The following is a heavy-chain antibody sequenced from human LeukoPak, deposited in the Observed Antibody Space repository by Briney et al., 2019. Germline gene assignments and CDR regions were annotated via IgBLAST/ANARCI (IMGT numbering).Heavy chain of an antibody. Sequence: SETLSLTCTVSGGSISSSSYYWGWIRQPPGKGLEWIGSTYSSGNTYYNPSLKSRVTTFVDTSKNQFSLKLSSVTAADTAVYYCARHGRFLEWVMDVWGQGTTVTVSS. J-gene: IGHJ6*02. CDR2: TYSSGNT. CDR1: GGSISSSSYY. D-gene: IGHD3-3*01. V-gene: IGHV4-39*01. CDR3: ARHGRFLEWVMDV.